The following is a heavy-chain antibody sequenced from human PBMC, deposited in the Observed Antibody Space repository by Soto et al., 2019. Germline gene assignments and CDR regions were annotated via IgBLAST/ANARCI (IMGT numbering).Heavy chain of an antibody. CDR1: GGSFSGFY. J-gene: IGHJ6*02. D-gene: IGHD3-10*01. V-gene: IGHV4-34*01. CDR3: ARETWGTMVRGLNDYYGMDV. CDR2: INHSGST. Sequence: PSQTLSLTCAVYGGSFSGFYWSWIRQPPGKGLEWIGEINHSGSTNYNPSLKSRVTISVDTSKNQFSLKLSSVTAADTAVYYCARETWGTMVRGLNDYYGMDVWGQGTTVTVSS.